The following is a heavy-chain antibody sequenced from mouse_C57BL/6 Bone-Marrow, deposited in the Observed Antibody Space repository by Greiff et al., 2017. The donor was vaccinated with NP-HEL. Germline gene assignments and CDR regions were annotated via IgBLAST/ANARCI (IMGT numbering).Heavy chain of an antibody. CDR1: GFTFSSYG. CDR3: ARPITTVVAYYYAMDY. V-gene: IGHV5-6*01. J-gene: IGHJ4*01. CDR2: ISSGGSYS. Sequence: EVQLVESGGDLVKPGGSLKLSCAASGFTFSSYGMSWVRQTPDKRLEWVATISSGGSYSYYPDSVKGRFTLSRDNAKNTLYLQMSSLKSEDTAMYDCARPITTVVAYYYAMDYWGQGTTVTVSS. D-gene: IGHD1-1*01.